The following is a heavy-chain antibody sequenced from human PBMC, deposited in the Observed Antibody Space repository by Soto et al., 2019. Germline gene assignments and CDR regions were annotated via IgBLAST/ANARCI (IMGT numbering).Heavy chain of an antibody. Sequence: SETLSLTCAVYGGSFSGYYWSWIRQPPWKGLGWIGEINHSGSTNYNPSLKSRVTISVDTSKNQFSLKLSSVTAADTAVYYCARGFRNYVWGSYRYGNFDYWGQGTLVTVSS. CDR2: INHSGST. J-gene: IGHJ4*02. V-gene: IGHV4-34*01. D-gene: IGHD3-16*02. CDR1: GGSFSGYY. CDR3: ARGFRNYVWGSYRYGNFDY.